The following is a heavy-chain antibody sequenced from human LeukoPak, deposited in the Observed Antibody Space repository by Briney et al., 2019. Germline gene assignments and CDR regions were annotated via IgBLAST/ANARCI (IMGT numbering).Heavy chain of an antibody. D-gene: IGHD3-22*01. CDR3: ARGSRDSSGYYVYPPSFFDY. V-gene: IGHV4-34*01. CDR1: GGSFSGHY. J-gene: IGHJ4*02. Sequence: SETLSLTCAVYGGSFSGHYWSWIRQPPGKGLEWIGEINHSGSTNYNPSLKSRVTISVDTSKNQFSLKLSSVTAADTAVYYCARGSRDSSGYYVYPPSFFDYWGQGTLVTVSS. CDR2: INHSGST.